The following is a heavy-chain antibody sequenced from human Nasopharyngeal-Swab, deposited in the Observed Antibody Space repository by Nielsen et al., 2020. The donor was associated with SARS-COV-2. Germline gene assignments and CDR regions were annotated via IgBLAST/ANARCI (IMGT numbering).Heavy chain of an antibody. D-gene: IGHD6-13*01. CDR2: IYHSGST. V-gene: IGHV4-4*02. CDR3: AREVAAGGDY. J-gene: IGHJ4*02. Sequence: WIRQPPGKGLEWIGEIYHSGSTNYTPSLKSRVTISVDKSKNQFSLKLSSVTAADTAVYYCAREVAAGGDYWGQGTLVTVSS.